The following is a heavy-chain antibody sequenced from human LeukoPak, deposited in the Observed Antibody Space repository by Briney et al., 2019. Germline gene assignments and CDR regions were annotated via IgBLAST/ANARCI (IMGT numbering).Heavy chain of an antibody. V-gene: IGHV1-2*02. CDR2: INPNSGGT. D-gene: IGHD3-10*01. CDR3: ATDGYYYGSGTYPNY. J-gene: IGHJ4*02. Sequence: ASVKVSCKTSGYTFTGYYMHRVRQAPGQGLEWMGWINPNSGGTDYAQKFQGRVTMTRDTSISTAYMELGRLTSDDTAVYYCATDGYYYGSGTYPNYWGQGTLVTISS. CDR1: GYTFTGYY.